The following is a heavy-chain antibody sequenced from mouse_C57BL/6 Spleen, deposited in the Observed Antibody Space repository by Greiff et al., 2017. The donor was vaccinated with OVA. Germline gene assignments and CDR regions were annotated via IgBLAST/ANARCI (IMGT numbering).Heavy chain of an antibody. Sequence: VKLQQPGAELVMPGASVKLSCKASGYTFTSYWMHWVKQRPGQGLEWIGEIDPSDSYTNYNQKFKGKSTLTVDKSSSTAYMQLSSLTSEDSAVYYCARSVNWDGYFDVWGTGTTVTVSS. V-gene: IGHV1-69*01. CDR3: ARSVNWDGYFDV. CDR1: GYTFTSYW. J-gene: IGHJ1*03. D-gene: IGHD4-1*01. CDR2: IDPSDSYT.